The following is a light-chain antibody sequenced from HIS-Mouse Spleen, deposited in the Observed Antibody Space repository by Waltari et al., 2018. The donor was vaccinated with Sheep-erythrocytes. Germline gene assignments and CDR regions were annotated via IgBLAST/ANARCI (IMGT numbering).Light chain of an antibody. CDR3: MQALQTPIFT. CDR1: QSLLHSNVYNY. J-gene: IGKJ3*01. Sequence: DIVMTQSPLSLPVTPGEPASISSMSSQSLLHSNVYNYLDWYLQKPGQSPQLLIYLGSTRASGVPDRFSGSGSGTDFTLKISRVEAEDVGVYYCMQALQTPIFTFGPGTKVDIK. V-gene: IGKV2-28*01. CDR2: LGS.